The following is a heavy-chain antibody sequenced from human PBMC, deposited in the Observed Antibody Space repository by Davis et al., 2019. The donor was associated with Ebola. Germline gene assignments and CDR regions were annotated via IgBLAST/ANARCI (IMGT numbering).Heavy chain of an antibody. CDR1: GYTFTSYG. D-gene: IGHD5-12*01. Sequence: AASVKVSCKASGYTFTSYGISWVRQAPGQGLEWRGRIIPILDIANYAQKFQGRVTITADKSTSTAYMELSSLRSEDTALYYCTTPGGQDSGYDVFDIWGQGTMVTVSS. CDR2: IIPILDIA. V-gene: IGHV1-69*04. CDR3: TTPGGQDSGYDVFDI. J-gene: IGHJ3*02.